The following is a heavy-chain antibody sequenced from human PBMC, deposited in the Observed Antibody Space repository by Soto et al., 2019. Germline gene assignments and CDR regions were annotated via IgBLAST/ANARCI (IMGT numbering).Heavy chain of an antibody. V-gene: IGHV3-30*18. Sequence: VQLVESGGGVVQPGRSLRLSCAASGFSFFSYAMHWVRQAPGKGLEWVALVSYDGTTRYYADSVKGRFTISRDNSETTLYLKMNSMRPDDTAVYYCEKDVEDTVTTIQCYYHDLDVWGQGTTVTVSS. CDR1: GFSFFSYA. D-gene: IGHD5-12*01. J-gene: IGHJ6*02. CDR3: EKDVEDTVTTIQCYYHDLDV. CDR2: VSYDGTTR.